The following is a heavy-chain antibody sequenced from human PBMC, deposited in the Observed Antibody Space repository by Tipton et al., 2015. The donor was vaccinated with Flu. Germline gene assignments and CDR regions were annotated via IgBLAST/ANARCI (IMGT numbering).Heavy chain of an antibody. CDR2: ISSHSSYI. V-gene: IGHV3-21*01. CDR1: GLTLSAYA. Sequence: SLRLSCAASGLTLSAYAMNWVRQAPGKGLEWVSSISSHSSYIHHADSVKGRFTISRDNAKNSLYLQMNSLSDEDTAVYYCVRDGLDSSVYFDLWGQGTLVTVSS. J-gene: IGHJ4*02. D-gene: IGHD6-19*01. CDR3: VRDGLDSSVYFDL.